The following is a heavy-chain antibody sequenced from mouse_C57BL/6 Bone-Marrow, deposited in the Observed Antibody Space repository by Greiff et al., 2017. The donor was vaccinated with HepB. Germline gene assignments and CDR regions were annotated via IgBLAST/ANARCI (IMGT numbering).Heavy chain of an antibody. J-gene: IGHJ1*03. V-gene: IGHV1-69*01. D-gene: IGHD1-1*01. CDR2: IDPSDSYT. CDR1: GYTFTSYW. CDR3: AREGLYYGSSWWYFDV. Sequence: QVQLQQPGAELVMPGASVKLSCKASGYTFTSYWMHWVKQRPGQGLEWIGEIDPSDSYTNYNQKFKGKSTLTVDKSSSTASMQLSSLTSEDSAVYYCAREGLYYGSSWWYFDVWGTGTTVTVSS.